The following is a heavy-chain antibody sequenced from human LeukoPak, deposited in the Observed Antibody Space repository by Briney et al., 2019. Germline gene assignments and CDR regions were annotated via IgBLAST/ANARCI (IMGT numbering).Heavy chain of an antibody. CDR2: ISSSSSYI. CDR3: ARDETSTLSGSYPFDH. J-gene: IGHJ4*02. D-gene: IGHD3-10*01. CDR1: GFTFSSYT. Sequence: GGSLRLSCAASGFTFSSYTMNWVRQAPGKGLKWVSSISSSSSYIYYADSVKGRFTISRDNAKNSLYLQMNSLRAEDTAVYYCARDETSTLSGSYPFDHWGQGTLVTVSS. V-gene: IGHV3-21*01.